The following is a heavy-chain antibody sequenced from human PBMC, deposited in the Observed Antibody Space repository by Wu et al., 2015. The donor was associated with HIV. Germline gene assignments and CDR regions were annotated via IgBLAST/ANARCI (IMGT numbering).Heavy chain of an antibody. CDR3: ARGHYYDTSSSPVY. Sequence: VQLVQSGGEVKKPGASVKVACKSPGYIFTDYGIHWVRQAPGEGLEWMGWISAQNGNTKYAEKFQGRVTMTTETSSNTAYVELRSLRADDTAVYFCARGHYYDTSSSPVYWGPGTRVTVSS. J-gene: IGHJ4*02. D-gene: IGHD3-22*01. CDR2: ISAQNGNT. CDR1: GYIFTDYG. V-gene: IGHV1-18*01.